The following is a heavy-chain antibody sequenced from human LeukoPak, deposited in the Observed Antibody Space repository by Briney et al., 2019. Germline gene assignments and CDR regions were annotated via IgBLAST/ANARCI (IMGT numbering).Heavy chain of an antibody. D-gene: IGHD6-13*01. CDR3: ARVAWSIAAAGYYYGMDV. Sequence: SETLSLTCTVSGGSISGHHWSWIRQPPGKGLEWIGYIYYTGGTHYNSSLRSRVAMSVDTSKNQFSLSLSSVTAADTAVYYCARVAWSIAAAGYYYGMDVWGQGTTVTVSS. CDR2: IYYTGGT. J-gene: IGHJ6*02. V-gene: IGHV4-59*08. CDR1: GGSISGHH.